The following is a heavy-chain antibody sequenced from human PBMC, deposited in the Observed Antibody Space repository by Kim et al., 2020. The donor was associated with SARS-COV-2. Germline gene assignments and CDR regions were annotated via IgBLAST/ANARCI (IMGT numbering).Heavy chain of an antibody. Sequence: GGSLRLSCAASGFTFSSYAMSWVRQAPGKGLEWVSAISGSGGSTYYADSVKGRFTISRDNSKNTLYLQMNSLRAEDTAVYYCAKEDSGGYSYGLPDPHFDYWGQGTLVTVSS. CDR3: AKEDSGGYSYGLPDPHFDY. V-gene: IGHV3-23*01. D-gene: IGHD5-18*01. J-gene: IGHJ4*02. CDR2: ISGSGGST. CDR1: GFTFSSYA.